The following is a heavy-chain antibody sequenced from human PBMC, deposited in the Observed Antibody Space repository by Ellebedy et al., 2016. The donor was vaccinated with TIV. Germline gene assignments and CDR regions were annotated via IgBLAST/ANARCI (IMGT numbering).Heavy chain of an antibody. CDR2: VSESDGRT. CDR3: TKRADNWGFFDY. D-gene: IGHD1-1*01. V-gene: IGHV3-23*01. Sequence: GESLKISCAASGFTFSDYVMAWVRQVPGKGLEWVSAVSESDGRTFYADSVKGRFTISRDNSKNTLFLKMNSLTAGDTDVYYCTKRADNWGFFDYWGQGTLVTVSS. J-gene: IGHJ4*02. CDR1: GFTFSDYV.